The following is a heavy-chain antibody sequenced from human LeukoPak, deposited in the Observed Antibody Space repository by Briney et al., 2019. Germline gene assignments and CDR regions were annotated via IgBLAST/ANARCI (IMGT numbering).Heavy chain of an antibody. CDR3: ATDGRAGTGYFDY. V-gene: IGHV1-24*01. CDR2: FDPEDGET. Sequence: GASVKVSCKVSGYTLTGLSMHWVRQAPGKGLEWMGGFDPEDGETIYAQKFQGRVTMTEDTSTDTAYMELSSLRSEDTAVYYCATDGRAGTGYFDYWGQGTLVTVSS. D-gene: IGHD6-13*01. J-gene: IGHJ4*02. CDR1: GYTLTGLS.